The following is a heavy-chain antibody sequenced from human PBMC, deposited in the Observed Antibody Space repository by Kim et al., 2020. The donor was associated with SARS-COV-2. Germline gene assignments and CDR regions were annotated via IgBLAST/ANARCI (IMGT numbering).Heavy chain of an antibody. CDR3: AREAGSRYWFDP. CDR2: ISSSGTTI. CDR1: GFTFSSYE. D-gene: IGHD3-10*01. V-gene: IGHV3-48*03. J-gene: IGHJ5*02. Sequence: GGSLRLSCPASGFTFSSYEMNWVRQAPGKGLEWVSYISSSGTTIYYADSVKGRFTTSRDNAKNSLFLQMNSLRAEDTAVYYCAREAGSRYWFDPWGQGTLVTVSS.